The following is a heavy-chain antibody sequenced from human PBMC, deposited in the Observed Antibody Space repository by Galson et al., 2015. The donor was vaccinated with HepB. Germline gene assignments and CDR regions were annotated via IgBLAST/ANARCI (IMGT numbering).Heavy chain of an antibody. Sequence: SLRLSCAASGFTFSSHGMHWVRQAPGKGLGGVAVIWYDGSNKHYIDSVKGRFTISRDNSKNTLYLQMDSLRVEDSAVYYCARDVDLSLLHWGQGTLVTVSS. V-gene: IGHV3-33*01. CDR3: ARDVDLSLLH. CDR1: GFTFSSHG. J-gene: IGHJ4*02. CDR2: IWYDGSNK. D-gene: IGHD5-12*01.